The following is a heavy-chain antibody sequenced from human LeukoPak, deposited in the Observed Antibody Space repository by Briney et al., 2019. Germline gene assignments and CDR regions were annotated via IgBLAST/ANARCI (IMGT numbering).Heavy chain of an antibody. D-gene: IGHD6-25*01. CDR2: IYSDGDT. V-gene: IGHV3-66*01. CDR3: ATPSGGY. CDR1: GFAVFSNY. Sequence: PGGSLRLSCAASGFAVFSNYMNWVRQAPGKGLEWVSVIYSDGDTSYADSVKGRFTISRDISKNTLYLQMNSLRAEDTAVYYCATPSGGYWGQGTLDTVSS. J-gene: IGHJ4*02.